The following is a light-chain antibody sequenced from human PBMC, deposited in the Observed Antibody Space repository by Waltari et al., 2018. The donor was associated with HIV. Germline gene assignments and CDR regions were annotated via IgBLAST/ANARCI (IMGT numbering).Light chain of an antibody. Sequence: QSALTQPHSASGSPGQSVTISCTGSSSDVGGYNYVSWYQRHPGKAPKLMIYEVSKRPSGVPERFSGSKSGNTASLTVSGLQAEDEADYYCSSYAGSINVVFGGGTKLTVL. CDR1: SSDVGGYNY. V-gene: IGLV2-8*01. CDR2: EVS. J-gene: IGLJ2*01. CDR3: SSYAGSINVV.